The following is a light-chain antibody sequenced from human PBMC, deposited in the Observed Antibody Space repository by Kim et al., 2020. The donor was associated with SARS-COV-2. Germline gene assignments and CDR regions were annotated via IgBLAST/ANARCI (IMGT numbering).Light chain of an antibody. J-gene: IGKJ1*01. CDR2: GAS. CDR1: QSISSY. V-gene: IGKV3-15*01. CDR3: QEYNNWPLT. Sequence: EIVMTQSPATLSVSPGERATLSCRASQSISSYLAWYQQKPGQAPRLLIYGASPRATGIPATFSGSGSGTEFTLTISSLQSEDFAVYYCQEYNNWPLTFGQGTKVDIK.